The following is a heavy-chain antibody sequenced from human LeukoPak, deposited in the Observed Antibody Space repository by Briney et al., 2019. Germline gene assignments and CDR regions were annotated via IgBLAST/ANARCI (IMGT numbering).Heavy chain of an antibody. Sequence: GGSLRLSCAASGFTFSSYSMNWVRQAPGKGLEWVSSISSSSSYIYYADSVKGRFTIPRDNAKNSLYLQMNSLRAEDTAVYYCARDNYYDSIILDYWGQGTLVTVSS. CDR2: ISSSSSYI. D-gene: IGHD3-22*01. CDR3: ARDNYYDSIILDY. V-gene: IGHV3-21*01. CDR1: GFTFSSYS. J-gene: IGHJ4*02.